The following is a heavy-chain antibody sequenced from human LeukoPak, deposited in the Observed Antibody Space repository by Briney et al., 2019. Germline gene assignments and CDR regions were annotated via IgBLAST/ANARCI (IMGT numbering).Heavy chain of an antibody. Sequence: ASAKVSCKASGYTFTSYGISWVRQAPGQGLEWMGWISAYNGNTNYAQKLQGRVTMTTDTSTSTAYMELRSLRSDDTAVYYCARDRRITMVRGVMDWGQGTLVTVSS. D-gene: IGHD3-10*01. CDR2: ISAYNGNT. CDR3: ARDRRITMVRGVMD. V-gene: IGHV1-18*01. CDR1: GYTFTSYG. J-gene: IGHJ4*02.